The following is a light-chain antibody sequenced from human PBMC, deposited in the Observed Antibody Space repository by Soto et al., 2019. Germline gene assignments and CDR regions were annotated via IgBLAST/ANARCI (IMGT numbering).Light chain of an antibody. CDR3: QTWDTVVV. CDR2: LNRDGSH. J-gene: IGLJ2*01. CDR1: SRHSDYG. V-gene: IGLV4-69*01. Sequence: QLVLTQSPSASASLGASVKLTWTLSSRHSDYGIAWHQQQPDKGPRYLMKLNRDGSHNKGDGIPDRFSGSSSGAERYLIISSLQSDDEADYYCQTWDTVVVFGGGTQLTVL.